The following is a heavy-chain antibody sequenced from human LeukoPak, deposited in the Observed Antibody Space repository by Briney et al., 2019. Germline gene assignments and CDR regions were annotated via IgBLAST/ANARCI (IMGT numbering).Heavy chain of an antibody. CDR3: ARETILGIGLSD. J-gene: IGHJ4*02. CDR2: LDRDGNSI. V-gene: IGHV3-74*01. D-gene: IGHD3-3*01. Sequence: PGGSLRLSCAASGFTFDDYAMHWVRQAPGKGLEWVSRLDRDGNSISYADSVKGRFTISRDNAKNTLYLQMNSLRAEDTAVYYCARETILGIGLSDWGQGTLVTVSS. CDR1: GFTFDDYA.